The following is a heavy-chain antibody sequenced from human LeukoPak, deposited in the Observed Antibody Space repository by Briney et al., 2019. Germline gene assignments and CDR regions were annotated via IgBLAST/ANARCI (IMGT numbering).Heavy chain of an antibody. CDR3: ARDILNRYYYDSSGDLVY. CDR2: ISAYNGNT. D-gene: IGHD3-22*01. V-gene: IGHV1-18*01. Sequence: ASVKVSCKASGYTFTSYGISWVRQAPGQGLKWMGWISAYNGNTNYAQKLQGRVTMTTDTSTSTAYMELRSLRSDDTAVYYCARDILNRYYYDSSGDLVYWGQGTLVTVSS. CDR1: GYTFTSYG. J-gene: IGHJ4*02.